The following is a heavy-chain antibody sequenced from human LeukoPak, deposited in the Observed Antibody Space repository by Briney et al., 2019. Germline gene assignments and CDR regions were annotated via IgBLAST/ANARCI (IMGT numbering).Heavy chain of an antibody. CDR1: GFTFSSYS. D-gene: IGHD4-17*01. J-gene: IGHJ4*02. CDR2: ISSSSSYI. V-gene: IGHV3-21*01. CDR3: ARGGVTTRRGEFYY. Sequence: PGGSLRLSCAASGFTFSSYSMNWVRQAPGKGLEWVSSISSSSSYIYYADSVKGRFTISRDNAKNSLYLQMNGLRAEDTAVYYCARGGVTTRRGEFYYWGQGTLVTVSS.